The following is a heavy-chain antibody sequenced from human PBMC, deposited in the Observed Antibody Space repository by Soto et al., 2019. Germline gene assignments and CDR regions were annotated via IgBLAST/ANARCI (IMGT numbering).Heavy chain of an antibody. D-gene: IGHD2-2*01. CDR3: ARDKDIVVVPAAMAGHYYYMDV. CDR2: TYYRSKWYN. CDR1: GDSVSSNSAA. Sequence: QTLSLTCAISGDSVSSNSAAWNWIRQSPSRGLEWLGRTYYRSKWYNDYAVSVKSRITINPDTSKNQFSLQLNSVTPEDTAVYYCARDKDIVVVPAAMAGHYYYMDVWGKGTTVTVSS. V-gene: IGHV6-1*01. J-gene: IGHJ6*03.